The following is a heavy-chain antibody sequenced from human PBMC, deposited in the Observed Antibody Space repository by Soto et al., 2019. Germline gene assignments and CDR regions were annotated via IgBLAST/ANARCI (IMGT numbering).Heavy chain of an antibody. V-gene: IGHV3-23*01. D-gene: IGHD5-18*01. CDR1: GITFSSYA. CDR2: ISPSGGST. J-gene: IGHJ4*02. Sequence: EVQLLESGGDLVQPGGSLRLSCAASGITFSSYAMGWVRQAPGKGLEWVSRISPSGGSTYYADSMKGRFTISRDNSKNTLYLQMNSLRADDTGVYYCAQGSYGYGSWGQGTLVTVSS. CDR3: AQGSYGYGS.